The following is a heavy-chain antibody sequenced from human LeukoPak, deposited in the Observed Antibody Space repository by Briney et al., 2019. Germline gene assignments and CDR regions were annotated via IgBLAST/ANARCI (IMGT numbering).Heavy chain of an antibody. Sequence: SETLSLTCTVSGGSISSSSYYWGWIRQPPGKGLEWIGSIYYSGSTYYNPSLKSRVTISVDTSKNQFSLKLSSVTAADTAVYYCAREVKQWLLRYSLFDYWGQGTLVTVSS. D-gene: IGHD6-19*01. CDR1: GGSISSSSYY. J-gene: IGHJ4*02. CDR2: IYYSGST. CDR3: AREVKQWLLRYSLFDY. V-gene: IGHV4-39*07.